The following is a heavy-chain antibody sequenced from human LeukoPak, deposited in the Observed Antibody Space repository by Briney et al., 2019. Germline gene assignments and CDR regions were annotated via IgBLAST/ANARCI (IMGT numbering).Heavy chain of an antibody. CDR3: ARRYCSSTSCSYYFDY. D-gene: IGHD2-2*01. CDR2: IYPGDSDT. Sequence: GESPKISCKGSGYSFTSYWIGWVRQMPGKGLEWMGIIYPGDSDTRYSPSFQGQVTISADKSISTAYLQWSSLKASDTAMYYCARRYCSSTSCSYYFDYWGQGTLVTVSS. V-gene: IGHV5-51*01. CDR1: GYSFTSYW. J-gene: IGHJ4*02.